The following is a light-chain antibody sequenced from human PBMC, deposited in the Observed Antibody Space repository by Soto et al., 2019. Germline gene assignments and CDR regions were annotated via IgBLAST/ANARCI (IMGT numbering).Light chain of an antibody. J-gene: IGLJ3*02. Sequence: QLVLTQPPSVSGAPGQRATISCTGSSSNIGAGYDVHWYQQLPGTAPKLLIYGNSNRPSGVPDRFSGSKSGTSASLAITGLQAEDEADYDCQSYDSSLSGSVFGGGTKVTVL. CDR2: GNS. CDR3: QSYDSSLSGSV. CDR1: SSNIGAGYD. V-gene: IGLV1-40*01.